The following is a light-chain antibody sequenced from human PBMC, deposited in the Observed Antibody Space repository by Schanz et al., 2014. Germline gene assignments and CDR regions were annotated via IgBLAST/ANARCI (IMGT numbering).Light chain of an antibody. J-gene: IGLJ3*02. V-gene: IGLV1-47*01. CDR2: RNT. CDR1: SSNIGSNY. Sequence: QSVLTQPPSASGTPGQRVTISCSGSSSNIGSNYVYWYQQLPGPPPKLLIYRNTQRPSGVPDRFSGSKSGTSASLAITGLQPEDEADYYCQSYDSGLSAWVFGGGTKLTVL. CDR3: QSYDSGLSAWV.